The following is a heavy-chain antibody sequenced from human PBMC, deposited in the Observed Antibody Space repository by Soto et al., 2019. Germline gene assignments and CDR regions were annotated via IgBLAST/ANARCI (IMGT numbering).Heavy chain of an antibody. J-gene: IGHJ4*01. D-gene: IGHD1-1*01. Sequence: SQTLSLTCVISGDSVSSNSATWNWIRLSPSRGLEWLGRTYYRSKWYSAYAVSVKSRINSNPDTSKNQFSLQLNSVTPDDTAVYYCARGPGTLRPGGQGTLVTVSS. CDR1: GDSVSSNSAT. V-gene: IGHV6-1*01. CDR3: ARGPGTLRP. CDR2: TYYRSKWYS.